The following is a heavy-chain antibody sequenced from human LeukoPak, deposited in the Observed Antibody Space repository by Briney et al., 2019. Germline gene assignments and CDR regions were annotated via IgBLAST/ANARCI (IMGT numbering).Heavy chain of an antibody. V-gene: IGHV3-23*01. CDR2: ISGSGSA. Sequence: GGSLRLSCAASGFTLSSYAMNWVRQAPGKGLEWVSGISGSGSAYYADSVKGRFSISRDKSKNTVYLQMDSLRAEDTAVYCAKRGAEVGASVAPGDYWGQGTLLTVSS. J-gene: IGHJ4*02. CDR1: GFTLSSYA. D-gene: IGHD1-26*01. CDR3: AKRGAEVGASVAPGDY.